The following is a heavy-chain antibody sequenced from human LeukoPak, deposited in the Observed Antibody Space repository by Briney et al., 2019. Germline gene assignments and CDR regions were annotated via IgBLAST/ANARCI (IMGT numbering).Heavy chain of an antibody. CDR1: GYSFTSYW. CDR2: IYPGDSDT. D-gene: IGHD2-15*01. V-gene: IGHV5-51*01. J-gene: IGHJ4*02. Sequence: GESLKISCKGSGYSFTSYWICWVRQMPGKGLEWMGIIYPGDSDTRYSPSFQGQVTISADKSISTAYLQWSSLKASDTAMYYSARHRCSGGSCYSYYFDYRGQGTLVTVSS. CDR3: ARHRCSGGSCYSYYFDY.